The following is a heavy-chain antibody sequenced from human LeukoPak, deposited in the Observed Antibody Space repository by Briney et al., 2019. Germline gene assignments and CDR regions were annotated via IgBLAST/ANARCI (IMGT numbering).Heavy chain of an antibody. Sequence: SQTLSLTCTVSGGSISDGGYYWSWIRQHPGKGLEWIGYIYDSGTTYYSPALQSRVTISVDTSDNKFSLKLKSLTAADTAVYYCARGGDRRGFDSWGQGTLVTVSS. D-gene: IGHD1-14*01. CDR2: IYDSGTT. CDR1: GGSISDGGYY. CDR3: ARGGDRRGFDS. J-gene: IGHJ4*02. V-gene: IGHV4-31*03.